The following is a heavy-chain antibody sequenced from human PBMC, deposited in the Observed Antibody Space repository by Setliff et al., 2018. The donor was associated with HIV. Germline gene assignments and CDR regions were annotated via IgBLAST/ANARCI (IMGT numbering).Heavy chain of an antibody. V-gene: IGHV4-39*07. J-gene: IGHJ4*02. Sequence: SETLSLTCTVSGGSISSNNDHWGWIRQPPGKGLEWIGSISHSGNTYHNPSLQGRVTISLDMSKSQFSLKLRSMSAADTAVYYCARDPHYFDTSGYYSYFYFDFWGQGMLVTVSS. CDR2: ISHSGNT. D-gene: IGHD3-22*01. CDR1: GGSISSNNDH. CDR3: ARDPHYFDTSGYYSYFYFDF.